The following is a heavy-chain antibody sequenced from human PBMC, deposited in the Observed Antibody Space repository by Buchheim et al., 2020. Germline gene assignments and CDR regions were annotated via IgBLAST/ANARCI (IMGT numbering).Heavy chain of an antibody. CDR2: IYYTGAP. D-gene: IGHD4-11*01. V-gene: IGHV4-31*03. CDR1: GGSINRGGYY. Sequence: QMQLQESGPGLVKPLQTLSLTCTVSGGSINRGGYYWSCIRQHSVRGLEWIGYIYYTGAPYYSTSLKRRVSISVDMSKNQFSLRVNSVTAADTAVYFCARDGYNNFGEYFAMDVWGQGT. J-gene: IGHJ6*02. CDR3: ARDGYNNFGEYFAMDV.